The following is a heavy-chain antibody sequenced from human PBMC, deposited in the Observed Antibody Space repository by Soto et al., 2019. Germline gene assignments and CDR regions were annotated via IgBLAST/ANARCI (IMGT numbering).Heavy chain of an antibody. J-gene: IGHJ4*02. Sequence: LRLSCSTSGFTLSSYAMSWVRQAPGKGLEWVSASVGSGGSTYYADSVKGRFTISRDNSKNTLYLQMDSLRAEDTAVYYCAKDSLYFYDRSGYYDYWGQGTLVTVSS. CDR2: SVGSGGST. CDR3: AKDSLYFYDRSGYYDY. CDR1: GFTLSSYA. V-gene: IGHV3-23*01. D-gene: IGHD3-22*01.